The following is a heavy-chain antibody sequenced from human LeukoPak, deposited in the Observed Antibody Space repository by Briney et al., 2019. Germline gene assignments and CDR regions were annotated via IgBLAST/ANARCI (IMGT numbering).Heavy chain of an antibody. V-gene: IGHV4-34*01. CDR1: GGSFSGYY. J-gene: IGHJ1*01. CDR3: ARGGGWFGELRGYFQH. CDR2: INHSGST. Sequence: SETLSLTCAVHGGSFSGYYWSWIRQPPGKGLEWIGEINHSGSTNYNPSLKSRVTISVGTSKNQFSLKLSSVTAADTAVYYCARGGGWFGELRGYFQHWGQGTLVTVSS. D-gene: IGHD3-10*01.